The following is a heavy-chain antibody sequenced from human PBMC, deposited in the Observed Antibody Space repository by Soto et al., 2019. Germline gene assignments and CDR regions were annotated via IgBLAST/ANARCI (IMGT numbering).Heavy chain of an antibody. J-gene: IGHJ6*02. CDR1: SGSISSGGYS. D-gene: IGHD3-10*01. CDR3: VRGGGGGSGNYYQTQGMVV. Sequence: LSLTCSVSSGSISSGGYSWSWIRQPPGKGLEWIGYIYPNGITSHNPSLKSRVTMSVDKSRNQFSLKLRSVTAADTAVYYCVRGGGGGSGNYYQTQGMVVWGQGTTVTVSS. CDR2: IYPNGIT. V-gene: IGHV4-30-2*01.